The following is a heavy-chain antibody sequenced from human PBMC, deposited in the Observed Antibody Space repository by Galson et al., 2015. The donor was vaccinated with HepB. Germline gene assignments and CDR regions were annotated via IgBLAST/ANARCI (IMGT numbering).Heavy chain of an antibody. V-gene: IGHV1-69*13. CDR1: GGTFSSYA. CDR2: IIPIFGTA. Sequence: SVKVSCKASGGTFSSYAISWVRQAPGQGLEWMGGIIPIFGTANYAQKFQGRVTITADESTSTAYMELSSLRSEDTAVYYCARPSNAYCSGGSCYGGHFDYWGQGTLVTVSS. D-gene: IGHD2-15*01. J-gene: IGHJ4*02. CDR3: ARPSNAYCSGGSCYGGHFDY.